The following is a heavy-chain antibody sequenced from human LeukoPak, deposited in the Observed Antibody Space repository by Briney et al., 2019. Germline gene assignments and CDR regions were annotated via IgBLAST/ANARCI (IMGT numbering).Heavy chain of an antibody. J-gene: IGHJ5*02. Sequence: SQTLSLTCTVSGGSISSDDYYWSWIRQPPGKGLEWIGYIYYSGSTYYNPSLKSRVTISVDTSKNQFSLKLSSVTAADTAVYYCARMTTVTTVRVHWFDPGAREPWSPSPQ. D-gene: IGHD4-17*01. CDR1: GGSISSDDYY. CDR2: IYYSGST. V-gene: IGHV4-30-4*01. CDR3: ARMTTVTTVRVHWFDP.